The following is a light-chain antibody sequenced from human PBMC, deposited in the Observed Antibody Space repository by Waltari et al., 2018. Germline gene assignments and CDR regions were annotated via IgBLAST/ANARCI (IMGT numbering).Light chain of an antibody. CDR1: TRHVGPYNI. J-gene: IGLJ2*01. V-gene: IGLV2-14*03. CDR3: SSYISSSTLEL. CDR2: DVS. Sequence: HSALTPPASVSASPGHSLTIPCTRTTRHVGPYNIAPRYQQHPGKAPQLVIFDVSIRPSGVSNRFAGSKSGNTASLTISGLQAEDEADYYCSSYISSSTLELFGGGTSLTVL.